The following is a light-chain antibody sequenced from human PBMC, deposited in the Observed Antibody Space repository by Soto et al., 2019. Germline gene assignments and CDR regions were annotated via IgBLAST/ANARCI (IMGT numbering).Light chain of an antibody. Sequence: DIPLTQSPSSLSPSVGDRITLSCRASQSISRNLNWYQQMPGKAPSLLIYAARDLQSGVPGRFSGSGSGTEFNLTISSLQPEELATYYCQQSHSTPYTFGQGTKLEI. J-gene: IGKJ2*01. V-gene: IGKV1-39*01. CDR3: QQSHSTPYT. CDR2: AAR. CDR1: QSISRN.